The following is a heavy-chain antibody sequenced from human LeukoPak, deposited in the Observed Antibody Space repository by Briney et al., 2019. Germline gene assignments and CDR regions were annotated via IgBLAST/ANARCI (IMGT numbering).Heavy chain of an antibody. D-gene: IGHD3-3*01. J-gene: IGHJ4*02. CDR1: GFTVSTNY. CDR3: AKDRAIFGVVTPYYFDY. Sequence: GGSLRLSCAASGFTVSTNYMSWVRQAPGKGLEWVSVIYSGYNTYYADSVKGRFTISRDNSKNTLYLQMNSLRAEDTAVYYCAKDRAIFGVVTPYYFDYWGQGTLVTVSS. CDR2: IYSGYNT. V-gene: IGHV3-66*02.